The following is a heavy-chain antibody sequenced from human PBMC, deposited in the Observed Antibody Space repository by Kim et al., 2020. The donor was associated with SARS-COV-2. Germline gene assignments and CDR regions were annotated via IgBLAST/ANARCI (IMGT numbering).Heavy chain of an antibody. Sequence: GTNDAQNFQGRVTMTRDTSISTAYMELSRLRSDDTAVYYCAKGSNYGMDVWGQGTTVTVSS. V-gene: IGHV1-2*02. CDR3: AKGSNYGMDV. J-gene: IGHJ6*02. CDR2: GT.